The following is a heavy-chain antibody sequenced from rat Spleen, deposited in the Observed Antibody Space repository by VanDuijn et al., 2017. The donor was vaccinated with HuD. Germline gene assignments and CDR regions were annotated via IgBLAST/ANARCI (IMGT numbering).Heavy chain of an antibody. D-gene: IGHD2-7*01. Sequence: EVQLVESGGGLVQPGRSLILSCAASGFSFSDYNMAWVRQAPKKGLEWVATIFYDGDSIYYRDSVKGRFTISRDNAKSTLYLQMDGLRSEDTATYYCARHLGDYWGQGVMVTVSS. CDR1: GFSFSDYN. J-gene: IGHJ2*01. V-gene: IGHV5S10*01. CDR2: IFYDGDSI. CDR3: ARHLGDY.